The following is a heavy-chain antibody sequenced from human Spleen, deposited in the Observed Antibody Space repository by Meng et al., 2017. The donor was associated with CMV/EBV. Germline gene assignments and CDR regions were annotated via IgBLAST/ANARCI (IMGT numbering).Heavy chain of an antibody. CDR2: ISNRGDST. Sequence: GGSLRLSCAASGITFNIYAMSWVRQAPGKGLEWVSSISNRGDSTFYADSVKGRFTISRDRSNLYLQMNTQRAEDTAISYCAKAPYSSSSGFRFDYWGQGALVTVSS. CDR3: AKAPYSSSSGFRFDY. D-gene: IGHD6-6*01. V-gene: IGHV3-23*01. J-gene: IGHJ4*02. CDR1: GITFNIYA.